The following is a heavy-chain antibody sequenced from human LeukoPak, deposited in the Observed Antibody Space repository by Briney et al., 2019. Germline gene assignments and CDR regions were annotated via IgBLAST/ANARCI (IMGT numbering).Heavy chain of an antibody. CDR1: GFIFGNNE. Sequence: PGGSLRLSCAGSGFIFGNNEMNWVRQAPGKGLEWISYITSDGTSRSYADSVKGRFIISRDNSKNSLFLQMNSLRVEDTALYYCAREGQGERFDHWGQGTLVTVSS. CDR3: AREGQGERFDH. CDR2: ITSDGTSR. V-gene: IGHV3-48*03. D-gene: IGHD3-16*01. J-gene: IGHJ5*02.